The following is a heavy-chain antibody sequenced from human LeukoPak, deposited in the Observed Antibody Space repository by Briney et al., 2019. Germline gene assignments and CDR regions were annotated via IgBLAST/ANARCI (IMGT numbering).Heavy chain of an antibody. D-gene: IGHD3-10*01. CDR2: IYYTGST. CDR1: GGSISSDY. V-gene: IGHV4-59*01. Sequence: SETLSLTCTVSGGSISSDYWSWIRQPPEKGLEWIGYIYYTGSTNYNPSLKSRVTMSLDMSRSQFSLKLSSVTAADTAVYYCARRGGDYGFDYWGQGTLVTVSS. CDR3: ARRGGDYGFDY. J-gene: IGHJ4*02.